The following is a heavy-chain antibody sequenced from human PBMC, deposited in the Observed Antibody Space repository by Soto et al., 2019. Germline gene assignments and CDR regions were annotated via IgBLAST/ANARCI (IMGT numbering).Heavy chain of an antibody. J-gene: IGHJ6*02. CDR2: IYTSGST. CDR1: GASISSYY. D-gene: IGHD2-2*01. CDR3: ARDLEGYCSSTSCSGDYYYGMDV. Sequence: ETLSLTCPVSGASISSYYWSWIRQPSGKGLEWIGRIYTSGSTNYNPSLKSRVTMSVDTSKNQFSLKLSSVTAADTAVYYCARDLEGYCSSTSCSGDYYYGMDVWGQGTKVTVYS. V-gene: IGHV4-4*07.